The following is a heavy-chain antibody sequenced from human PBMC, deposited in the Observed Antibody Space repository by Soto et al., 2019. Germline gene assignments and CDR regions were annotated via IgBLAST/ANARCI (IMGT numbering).Heavy chain of an antibody. CDR1: GFTFSSYA. CDR3: ARDGISEVGGSDAFDI. D-gene: IGHD1-20*01. J-gene: IGHJ3*02. Sequence: GGSLRLSCAASGFTFSSYAMHWVRQAPGKGLEWVAVISYDGSNKYYADSVKGRFTISRDNSKNTLYLQMNSLRAEDTAVYYCARDGISEVGGSDAFDIWGQGTMVTVSS. V-gene: IGHV3-30-3*01. CDR2: ISYDGSNK.